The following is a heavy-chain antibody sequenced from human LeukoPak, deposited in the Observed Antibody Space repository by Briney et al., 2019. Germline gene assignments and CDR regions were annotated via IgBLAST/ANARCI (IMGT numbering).Heavy chain of an antibody. CDR2: IIPIFGTA. J-gene: IGHJ5*02. CDR1: GGTFNSYA. CDR3: AREGGGATNWFDP. Sequence: ASVMVSCKASGGTFNSYAISWVRQAPGQGLEWMGGIIPIFGTANYAQKFQGRVTITADESTSTAYMELSSLRSEDTAVYYCAREGGGATNWFDPWGQGTLVTVSS. V-gene: IGHV1-69*01. D-gene: IGHD3-16*01.